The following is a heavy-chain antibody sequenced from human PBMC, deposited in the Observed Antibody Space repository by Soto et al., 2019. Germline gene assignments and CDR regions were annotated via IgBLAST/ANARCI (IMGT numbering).Heavy chain of an antibody. V-gene: IGHV3-23*01. D-gene: IGHD3-22*01. Sequence: EVQLLESGGGLVQPGGSLRLSCAASGFTFTSYAMTWVRQAPEKGLEWVSVISDSGRSTFYADSVKGRFTISRDNSKSTLYLQMTSLRADDTAAYYCAKARPSGGYYYVEALDFWGQGTMVTVSS. CDR3: AKARPSGGYYYVEALDF. CDR1: GFTFTSYA. J-gene: IGHJ3*01. CDR2: ISDSGRST.